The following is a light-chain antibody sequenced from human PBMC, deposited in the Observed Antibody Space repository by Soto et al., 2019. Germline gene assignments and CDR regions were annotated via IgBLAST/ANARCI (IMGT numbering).Light chain of an antibody. V-gene: IGKV1-5*03. CDR3: QQYDTYPFT. J-gene: IGKJ3*01. CDR1: QYISSW. Sequence: DIQMTQSPSTLSASVGDRVTITCRASQYISSWLAWYQQQPGKAPNLLIYKASNLHSGVPSRFSGSGSGTEFTLTISSLQPDDFATYYCQQYDTYPFTFGPGTKVEIK. CDR2: KAS.